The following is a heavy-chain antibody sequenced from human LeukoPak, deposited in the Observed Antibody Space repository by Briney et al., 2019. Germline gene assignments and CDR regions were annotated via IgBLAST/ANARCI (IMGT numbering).Heavy chain of an antibody. CDR3: ARDRTMVRGVIPNWFDP. D-gene: IGHD3-10*01. CDR1: GFTFSNAW. Sequence: PGGSLRLSCAASGFTFSNAWMSWVRQAPGKGLEWVSSISSSSSYIYYADSVKGRFTISRDNAKNSLYLQMNSLRAEDTAVYYCARDRTMVRGVIPNWFDPWGQGTLVTVSS. J-gene: IGHJ5*02. V-gene: IGHV3-21*01. CDR2: ISSSSSYI.